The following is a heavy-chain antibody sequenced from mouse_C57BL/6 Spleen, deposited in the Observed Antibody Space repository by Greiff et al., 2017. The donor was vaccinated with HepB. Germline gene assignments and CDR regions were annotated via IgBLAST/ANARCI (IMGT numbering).Heavy chain of an antibody. V-gene: IGHV1-22*01. CDR2: INTNNGGT. J-gene: IGHJ4*01. CDR1: GYTFTDYN. CDR3: ERGGEDRMDY. Sequence: EVQLQQSGPELVKPGASVKMSCKASGYTFTDYNMHWVKQSHGKSLEWIGYINTNNGGTNYNQKFKGKATLTVNKSSSTAYMERRSLTSEDSAVYYCERGGEDRMDYWGQGTSVTVSS. D-gene: IGHD2-14*01.